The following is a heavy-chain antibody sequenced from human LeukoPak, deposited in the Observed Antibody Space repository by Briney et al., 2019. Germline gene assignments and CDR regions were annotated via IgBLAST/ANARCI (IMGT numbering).Heavy chain of an antibody. Sequence: GGSLRLSCAASGFTFSSYWMSWVRQPPGKGLEWVANIKQDGSEKYYVDSVKGRFTISRDNARNSLYLQMNSLTAEDTAVYYCARIRGIAAAGDYWGQGTLVTVSS. J-gene: IGHJ4*02. V-gene: IGHV3-7*04. D-gene: IGHD6-13*01. CDR1: GFTFSSYW. CDR3: ARIRGIAAAGDY. CDR2: IKQDGSEK.